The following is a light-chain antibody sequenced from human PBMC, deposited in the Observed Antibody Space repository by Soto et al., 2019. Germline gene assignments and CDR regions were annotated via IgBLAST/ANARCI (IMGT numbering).Light chain of an antibody. V-gene: IGKV3-20*01. J-gene: IGKJ5*01. CDR3: QQYGSSPIT. Sequence: EVVLTQSPGTLSLSPGERATLSCRASQSVSSIYLAWYQQKPGQAPSLLIYATSSRATGIPDRFSGSGSGTDFSLTISRLEPEDFAVYYCQQYGSSPITSGQGTRLEIK. CDR2: ATS. CDR1: QSVSSIY.